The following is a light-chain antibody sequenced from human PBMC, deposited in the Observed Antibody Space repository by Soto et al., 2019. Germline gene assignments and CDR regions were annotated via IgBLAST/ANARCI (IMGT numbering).Light chain of an antibody. CDR2: EVS. Sequence: QSALTQPPSASGSPGQSVTISCTGTSSDVGGYNYVSWYQQHAGKAPKPMIYEVSKRPSGVPDRFSGSKSGNTASLTVSGLQAEDEADYYCSSYAGSNNVVFGGGTKLTVL. CDR3: SSYAGSNNVV. V-gene: IGLV2-8*01. CDR1: SSDVGGYNY. J-gene: IGLJ2*01.